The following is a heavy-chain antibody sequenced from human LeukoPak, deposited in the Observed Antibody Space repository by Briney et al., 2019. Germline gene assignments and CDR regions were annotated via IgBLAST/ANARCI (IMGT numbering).Heavy chain of an antibody. J-gene: IGHJ4*02. CDR1: GYSISSGYY. D-gene: IGHD3-22*01. Sequence: SETLSLTCGVSGYSISSGYYWGWIRQPPGKRLEWIGSIYHSGRTYYNSSLKSRVTISVDTSKNQFSLKLNSVTAADTAVYYCAREDYDTSGYYRPYWGKGTLVTVAS. CDR3: AREDYDTSGYYRPY. V-gene: IGHV4-38-2*02. CDR2: IYHSGRT.